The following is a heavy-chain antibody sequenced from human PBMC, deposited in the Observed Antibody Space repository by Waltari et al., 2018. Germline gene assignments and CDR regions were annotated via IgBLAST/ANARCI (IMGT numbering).Heavy chain of an antibody. J-gene: IGHJ4*02. D-gene: IGHD6-13*01. Sequence: QVQLVQSGAEVKKPGSSVKVSCKASGGTFSSYTISWVRQAPGQGLEWMGRIIPIRGIANYAQKFQGRVTITADKSTSTAYMELSSLRSEDTAVYYCASAPGIAAAGSPYYWGQGTLVTVSS. CDR1: GGTFSSYT. CDR2: IIPIRGIA. V-gene: IGHV1-69*02. CDR3: ASAPGIAAAGSPYY.